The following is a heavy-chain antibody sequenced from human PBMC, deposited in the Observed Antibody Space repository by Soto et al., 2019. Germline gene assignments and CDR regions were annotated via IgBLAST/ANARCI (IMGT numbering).Heavy chain of an antibody. CDR2: INKAGTYM. V-gene: IGHV3-21*01. Sequence: PGGSLRLSCAASGFTFSDYTINWVRQAPGKGLEWIASINKAGTYMPYADSVKGRFTISRDNAQNSLYLQMNSLIAEDTAVYYCAKGRSWGYRLDYWGQGTLVTVSS. J-gene: IGHJ4*02. CDR3: AKGRSWGYRLDY. D-gene: IGHD7-27*01. CDR1: GFTFSDYT.